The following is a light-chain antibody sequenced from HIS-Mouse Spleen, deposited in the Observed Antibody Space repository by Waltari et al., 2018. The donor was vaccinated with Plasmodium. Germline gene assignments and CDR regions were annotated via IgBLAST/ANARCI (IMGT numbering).Light chain of an antibody. V-gene: IGKV3-15*01. J-gene: IGKJ3*01. CDR1: QSVSSN. Sequence: PGERATLSCRAGQSVSSNLAWYQQKPGQAPRLLIYGASTRATGIPARFSGSGSGTEFTLTISSLQSEDFAVYYCQQYNNWSFTFGPGTKVDIK. CDR3: QQYNNWSFT. CDR2: GAS.